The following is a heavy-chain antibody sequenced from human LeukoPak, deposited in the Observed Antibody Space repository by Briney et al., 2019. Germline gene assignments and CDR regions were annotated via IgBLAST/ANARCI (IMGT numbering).Heavy chain of an antibody. D-gene: IGHD2-15*01. Sequence: SETLYLTCTVSGGSISSSSYYWGWIRQPPGKGLEWIGSIYYSGSTYYNPSLKSRVTISVDTSKNQFSLKLSSVTAADTAVYYCARGDCSGGSCYLFDYWGQGALVTVSS. CDR3: ARGDCSGGSCYLFDY. V-gene: IGHV4-39*01. J-gene: IGHJ4*02. CDR1: GGSISSSSYY. CDR2: IYYSGST.